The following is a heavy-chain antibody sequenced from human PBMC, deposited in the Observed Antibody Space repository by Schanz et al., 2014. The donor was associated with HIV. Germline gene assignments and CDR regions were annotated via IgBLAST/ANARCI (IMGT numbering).Heavy chain of an antibody. D-gene: IGHD1-26*01. Sequence: EVHLLESGGGLVQPGGSLRLSCAASGFTFDDYAMHWVRQAPGKGLEWVSGMSWNRRRIGYGDAVKGRFTISRDNANNFVYLEMNGLRVEDTALYYCAKGIMGATEYYYGMDVWGQGTMVTVSS. CDR1: GFTFDDYA. CDR3: AKGIMGATEYYYGMDV. CDR2: MSWNRRRI. V-gene: IGHV3-9*01. J-gene: IGHJ6*02.